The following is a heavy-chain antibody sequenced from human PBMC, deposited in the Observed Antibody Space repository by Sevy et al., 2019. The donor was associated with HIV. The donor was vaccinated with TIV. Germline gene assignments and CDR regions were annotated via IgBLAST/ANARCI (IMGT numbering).Heavy chain of an antibody. D-gene: IGHD4-17*01. CDR3: ARALKNTRGDSEGGYDY. J-gene: IGHJ4*02. Sequence: ASVKVSCKASGYGLSTYGMSWVRQAPGQGLEWVGWISAFNGHTNYAQKFQGRVTLTTETSTSTVYLELRSLRSDDTAVYYCARALKNTRGDSEGGYDYWGQGTPVTVSS. CDR2: ISAFNGHT. V-gene: IGHV1-18*04. CDR1: GYGLSTYG.